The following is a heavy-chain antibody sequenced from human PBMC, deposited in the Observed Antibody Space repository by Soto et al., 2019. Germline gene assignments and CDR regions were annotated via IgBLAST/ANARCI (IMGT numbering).Heavy chain of an antibody. Sequence: PSETLSLTCAVSGGSINTYYWSWIRQPPGKGLEWIGYFYYSGLTNYNPSLKSRVTISLSPSKNQFSLKLSSVTAADTAVYFCARGNTHVYYYWAVWGRGTTVTVSS. J-gene: IGHJ6*03. CDR3: ARGNTHVYYYWAV. CDR1: GGSINTYY. CDR2: FYYSGLT. V-gene: IGHV4-59*08. D-gene: IGHD3-10*02.